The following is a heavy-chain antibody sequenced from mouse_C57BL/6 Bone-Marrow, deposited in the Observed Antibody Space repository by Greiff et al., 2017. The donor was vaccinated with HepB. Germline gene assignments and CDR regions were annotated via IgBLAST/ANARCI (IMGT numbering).Heavy chain of an antibody. CDR3: ARDWGYFDY. CDR1: GYTFTSYW. CDR2: IDPSDSYT. J-gene: IGHJ2*01. D-gene: IGHD4-1*01. Sequence: QVQLQQPGAELVRPGPSVKLSCKASGYTFTSYWMHWVKQRPGQGLEWIGVIDPSDSYTNYNQKFKGKATLTVDTSSSTAYMQLSSLTSEDSAVYYCARDWGYFDYWGQGTTLTVSS. V-gene: IGHV1-59*01.